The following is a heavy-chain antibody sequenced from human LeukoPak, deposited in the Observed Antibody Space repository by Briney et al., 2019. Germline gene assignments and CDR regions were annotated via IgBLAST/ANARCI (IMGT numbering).Heavy chain of an antibody. V-gene: IGHV4-59*01. CDR2: IYYSGST. Sequence: SETLSLTCTVSGGSISSYYWSWIRQPPGKGLEWIGYIYYSGSTNYNPSLKSRVTISVDTSKNQFSLKLSSVTAADTAVYYCATVYPGLLWFGETIPDAFDIWGQGTMVTVSS. D-gene: IGHD3-10*01. CDR3: ATVYPGLLWFGETIPDAFDI. CDR1: GGSISSYY. J-gene: IGHJ3*02.